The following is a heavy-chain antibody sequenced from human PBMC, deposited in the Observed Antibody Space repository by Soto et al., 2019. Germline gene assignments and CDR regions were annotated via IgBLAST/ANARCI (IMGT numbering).Heavy chain of an antibody. CDR3: ATPHLIAAVGGLVFQH. D-gene: IGHD6-13*01. V-gene: IGHV3-23*01. Sequence: EVQLLESGGGLVQPGGSLRLSCAASGFTFSSYAMSWVRQAPGKGLEWVSAISGSGGSTYYADSVKGRFTISRDNSKNTLYLQMNSLRAEDTAVYYCATPHLIAAVGGLVFQHWGQGTLVTVSS. CDR2: ISGSGGST. J-gene: IGHJ1*01. CDR1: GFTFSSYA.